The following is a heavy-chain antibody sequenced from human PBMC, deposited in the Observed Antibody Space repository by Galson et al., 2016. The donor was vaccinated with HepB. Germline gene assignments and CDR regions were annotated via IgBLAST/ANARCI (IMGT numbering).Heavy chain of an antibody. CDR1: GYTFISYW. CDR2: VYPGDSDT. CDR3: ARDFGDNTFDF. Sequence: QSGAEVKKPGESLKISCKGSGYTFISYWIGWVRQMPGKGLEWMGIVYPGDSDTRYSPSFQGQVTMSADKSISTAYLQWSGLKASDSAMYYCARDFGDNTFDFWGQGPLVTVSS. D-gene: IGHD4-17*01. V-gene: IGHV5-51*01. J-gene: IGHJ4*02.